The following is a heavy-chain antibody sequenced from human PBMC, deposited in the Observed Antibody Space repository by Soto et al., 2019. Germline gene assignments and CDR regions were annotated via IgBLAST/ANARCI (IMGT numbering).Heavy chain of an antibody. J-gene: IGHJ4*02. CDR2: IIPILGIA. CDR3: AREGGGSGSYDY. V-gene: IGHV1-69*08. Sequence: QVQLVQSGAEVKKPGSSVKVSCKASGGTFSSYTISWVRQAPGQGLEWMGRIIPILGIANYAQKFQGRVTITAAKSTSTAYMELSSLRSEDTAVYYCAREGGGSGSYDYWGQGTLVTVSS. D-gene: IGHD3-10*01. CDR1: GGTFSSYT.